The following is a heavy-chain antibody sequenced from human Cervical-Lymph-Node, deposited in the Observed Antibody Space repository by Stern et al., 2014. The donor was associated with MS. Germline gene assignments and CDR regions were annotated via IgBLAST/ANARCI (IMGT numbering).Heavy chain of an antibody. D-gene: IGHD2-15*01. CDR2: IWYDGSNK. J-gene: IGHJ4*02. CDR3: ARDRHDLGYCSGGSCYLPDY. Sequence: VQLVESGGGVVQPGRSLRLSCAASGVTFSSYGMHWVRQAPGKGRVWVVVIWYDGSNKYYAVSVKGRFTISRDNSKNTLYLQMNSLRAEDTAVYYCARDRHDLGYCSGGSCYLPDYWGQGTLVTVSS. V-gene: IGHV3-33*01. CDR1: GVTFSSYG.